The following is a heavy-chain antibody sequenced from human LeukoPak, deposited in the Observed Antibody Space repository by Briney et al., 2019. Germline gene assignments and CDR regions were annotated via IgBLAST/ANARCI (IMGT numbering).Heavy chain of an antibody. Sequence: GGSLRLSCAASGFTFSSYWMHWVRQAPGKGLVWVSRINSDERSTNYADSVKGRFTISRDNAKNTLYLQMNSLRAEDTALCYCARDGVVRGVSGWFDPWGQGTLVTVSS. CDR2: INSDERST. CDR1: GFTFSSYW. CDR3: ARDGVVRGVSGWFDP. J-gene: IGHJ5*02. V-gene: IGHV3-74*01. D-gene: IGHD3-10*01.